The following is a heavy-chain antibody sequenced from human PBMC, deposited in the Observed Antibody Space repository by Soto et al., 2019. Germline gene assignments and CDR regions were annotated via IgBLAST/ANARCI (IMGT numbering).Heavy chain of an antibody. D-gene: IGHD4-17*01. CDR3: ARELLQYGDYRT. Sequence: GGSLRLSCAASGFTVSSNYMSWVRQAPGKGLEWVSVIYSGGSTYYADSVKGRFTISRDNSKNTLYLQMNSLRAEDTAVYYCARELLQYGDYRTWGQGTLVTVSS. V-gene: IGHV3-66*01. J-gene: IGHJ5*02. CDR1: GFTVSSNY. CDR2: IYSGGST.